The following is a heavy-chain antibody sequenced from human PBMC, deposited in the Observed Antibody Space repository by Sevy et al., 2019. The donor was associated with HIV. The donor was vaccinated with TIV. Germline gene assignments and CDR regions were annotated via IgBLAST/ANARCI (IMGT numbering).Heavy chain of an antibody. J-gene: IGHJ4*02. D-gene: IGHD3-22*01. V-gene: IGHV1-46*01. CDR1: GYTFTNYY. CDR2: INPSGGST. Sequence: ASVKVSCKASGYTFTNYYMHWVRQAPGQGLEWMGLINPSGGSTSYAQKFQGRVTMTRDTSTSTVYMELSSLRSEDTAGYYCAKEGGGYNYDSSGLFDYWGQGTLVTVSS. CDR3: AKEGGGYNYDSSGLFDY.